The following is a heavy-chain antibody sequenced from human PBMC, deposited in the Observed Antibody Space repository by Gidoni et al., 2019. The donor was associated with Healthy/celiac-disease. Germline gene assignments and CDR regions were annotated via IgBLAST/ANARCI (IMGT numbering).Heavy chain of an antibody. V-gene: IGHV4-39*01. CDR1: GGSISSSSYY. CDR2: IYCSGST. D-gene: IGHD1-26*01. Sequence: QLQLQESGPGLVTPSETLSPTCTVSGGSISSSSYYWGWIRQPPGKGLEWIGSIYCSGSTYYNPSLKSRVTISVDTSKNQFSLKLSSVTAADTAVYYCARQEWEPSYYYYYYMDVWGKGTTVTVSS. CDR3: ARQEWEPSYYYYYYMDV. J-gene: IGHJ6*03.